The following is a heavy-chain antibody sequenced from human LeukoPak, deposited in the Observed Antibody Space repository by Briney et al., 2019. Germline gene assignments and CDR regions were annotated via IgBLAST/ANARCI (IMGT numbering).Heavy chain of an antibody. CDR3: TTDPRH. CDR1: GFTFSDYY. V-gene: IGHV3-15*01. CDR2: IKTKTDGGTT. J-gene: IGHJ4*02. Sequence: PGGSLRLSCAASGFTFSDYYMSWIRQAPGKGLEWVGRIKTKTDGGTTDYAAPVKGRFTISRDDSKNTLYLQMISLKTEDTAVYYCTTDPRHWGQGTLVTVSS.